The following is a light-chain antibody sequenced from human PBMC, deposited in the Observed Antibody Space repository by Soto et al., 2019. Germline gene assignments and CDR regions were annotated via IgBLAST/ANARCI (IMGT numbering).Light chain of an antibody. J-gene: IGKJ1*01. CDR2: GAS. CDR1: QSVSSN. V-gene: IGKV3-15*01. Sequence: ERVMTQSPATLSVSPGERATLSCRASQSVSSNLAWYQQKPGQAPRLLIYGASTRATGIPARFSGSGSGTEFTLTISSLQSEDFAVYYCQQHNRAFGQGTKV. CDR3: QQHNRA.